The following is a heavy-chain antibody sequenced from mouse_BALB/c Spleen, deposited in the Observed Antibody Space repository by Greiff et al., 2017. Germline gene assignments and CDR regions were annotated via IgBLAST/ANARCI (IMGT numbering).Heavy chain of an antibody. D-gene: IGHD2-3*01. CDR1: GDSITSGY. Sequence: VQLKESGPSLVKPSQTLSLTCSVTGDSITSGYWNWIRKFPGNKLEYMGYISYSGSTYYNPSLKSRISITRDTSKNQYYLQLNSVTTEDTATYYCARETLDGYYPWFAYWGQGTLVTVSA. J-gene: IGHJ3*01. CDR3: ARETLDGYYPWFAY. V-gene: IGHV3-8*02. CDR2: ISYSGST.